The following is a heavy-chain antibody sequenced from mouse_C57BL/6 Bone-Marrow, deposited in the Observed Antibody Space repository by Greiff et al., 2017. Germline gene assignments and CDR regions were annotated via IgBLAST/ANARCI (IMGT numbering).Heavy chain of an antibody. CDR3: ARSTVVATSDY. CDR1: GYTFTSYW. Sequence: VQLQQSGAELVKPGASVKMSCKASGYTFTSYWITWVKQRPGQGLEWIGDIYPGSGSTNYNEKFKSKATLTVDTSSSTAYMQLSSLTSEDSAVYYCARSTVVATSDYWGQGTTLTVSS. V-gene: IGHV1-55*01. CDR2: IYPGSGST. J-gene: IGHJ2*01. D-gene: IGHD1-1*01.